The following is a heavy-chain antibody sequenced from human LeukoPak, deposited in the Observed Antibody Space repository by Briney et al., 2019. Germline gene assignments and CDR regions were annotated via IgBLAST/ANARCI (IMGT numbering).Heavy chain of an antibody. V-gene: IGHV3-23*01. CDR1: GFTFSSYA. D-gene: IGHD2-2*01. CDR3: AKVGVGYCSSTSCYGHDY. J-gene: IGHJ4*02. Sequence: GGSLRLSCAASGFTFSSYAMSWVRQAPGKGLEWVSATSGSGVSTYYADSVKGRFTISRDNSKNTLYLQMNSLRAEDTAVYYCAKVGVGYCSSTSCYGHDYWGQGTLVTVSS. CDR2: TSGSGVST.